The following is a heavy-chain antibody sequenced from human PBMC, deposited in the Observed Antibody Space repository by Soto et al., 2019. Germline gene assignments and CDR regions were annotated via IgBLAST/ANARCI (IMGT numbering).Heavy chain of an antibody. J-gene: IGHJ5*02. CDR3: ARVVGALGRGFDP. V-gene: IGHV1-18*01. CDR2: ISAYKGNT. D-gene: IGHD1-26*01. CDR1: GYTFTSSG. Sequence: QVQLEQSGAEVKQPGASVKVSCKASGYTFTSSGISWVRQAPGQGLEWMGRISAYKGNTNYAQKLQGRVTMTPDTSTSRANMELRSLRSDDTSVYYCARVVGALGRGFDPWGQGTLVTVSS.